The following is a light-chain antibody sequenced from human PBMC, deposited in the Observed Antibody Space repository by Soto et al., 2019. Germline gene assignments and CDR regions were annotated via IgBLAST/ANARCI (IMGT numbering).Light chain of an antibody. CDR3: SSYTSSSTEV. V-gene: IGLV2-14*01. CDR1: SRDVGGYNF. J-gene: IGLJ1*01. CDR2: DVS. Sequence: QSVLTQPASGSGSPGQSITISCTGTSRDVGGYNFVSWYQQHPGKAPILMIFDVSDRPSGVSNRFAGSKSGNTASLTISGLQAEDEADYYCSSYTSSSTEVFGTGTKVTVL.